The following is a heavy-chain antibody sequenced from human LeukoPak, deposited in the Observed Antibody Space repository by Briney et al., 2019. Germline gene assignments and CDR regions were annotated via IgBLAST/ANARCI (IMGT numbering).Heavy chain of an antibody. CDR1: GFIFSIYS. CDR2: ISSSSSYI. Sequence: GGSLRLSCAASGFIFSIYSMMCLRQARGRGLEGFASISSSSSYIYYAAAVKSRYTISRDNAKNSLYLQMNGLRAEDTAVYYCARGFGYSNYFDAFDIWGKGTMVTVSS. J-gene: IGHJ3*02. CDR3: ARGFGYSNYFDAFDI. V-gene: IGHV3-21*01. D-gene: IGHD4-11*01.